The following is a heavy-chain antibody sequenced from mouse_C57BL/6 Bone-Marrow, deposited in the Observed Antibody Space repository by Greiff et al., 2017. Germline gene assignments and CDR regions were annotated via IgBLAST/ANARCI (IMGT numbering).Heavy chain of an antibody. Sequence: QVQLQQSGAELARPGASVKLSCKASGYTFTSYGISWVKQRTGQGLEWIGEIYPRSGNTYYNEKFKGKATLTADKSSSTAYMELRSLTSEDSAVYFCRPAGKRYYFDYWGQGTTLTVSS. CDR1: GYTFTSYG. J-gene: IGHJ2*01. CDR3: RPAGKRYYFDY. V-gene: IGHV1-81*01. D-gene: IGHD2-1*01. CDR2: IYPRSGNT.